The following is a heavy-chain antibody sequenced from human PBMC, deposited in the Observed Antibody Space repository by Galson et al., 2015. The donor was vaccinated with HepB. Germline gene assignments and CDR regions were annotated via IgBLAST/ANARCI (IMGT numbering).Heavy chain of an antibody. J-gene: IGHJ6*02. CDR2: ISSSSSTI. V-gene: IGHV3-48*01. D-gene: IGHD5-24*01. CDR1: GFTFSSYS. CDR3: ARLGSRWLQLLDYYCGMDV. Sequence: LRLSCAASGFTFSSYSMNWVRQAPGKGLEWVSYISSSSSTIYYADSVKGRFTISRDNAKNSLYLQMNSLRAEDTAVYYCARLGSRWLQLLDYYCGMDVWGQGTMVTVSS.